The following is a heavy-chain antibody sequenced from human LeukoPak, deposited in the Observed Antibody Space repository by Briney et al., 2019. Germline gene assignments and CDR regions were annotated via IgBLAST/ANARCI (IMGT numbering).Heavy chain of an antibody. Sequence: GGSLRLSCAASGFTFSTYWMHRVRQAPGKGLVWVSRIKSDGGTNYADSVKGRFTISRDNAKKTVSLQMNSLRPEDTGVYYCARAPSEIGGYYPEYFRHWGQGTLVTVSS. CDR2: IKSDGGT. D-gene: IGHD3-22*01. CDR3: ARAPSEIGGYYPEYFRH. CDR1: GFTFSTYW. V-gene: IGHV3-74*01. J-gene: IGHJ1*01.